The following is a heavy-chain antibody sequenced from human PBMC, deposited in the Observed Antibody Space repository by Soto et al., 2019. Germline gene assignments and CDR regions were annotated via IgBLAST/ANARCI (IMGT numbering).Heavy chain of an antibody. CDR1: GFSLYTRGDG. V-gene: IGHV2-5*02. CDR3: VHHCDFWSGYLYYHDF. Sequence: SGPTLVNPTQTLTLTCTFSGFSLYTRGDGVGWLRQPPGNAMVWLANIYQDNDKRYNPSLRRRLTISKDTSKDEVVLTMTSRDHVDTVTYFCVHHCDFWSGYLYYHDFWGQGTMVTVSS. J-gene: IGHJ1*01. D-gene: IGHD3-3*01. CDR2: IYQDNDK.